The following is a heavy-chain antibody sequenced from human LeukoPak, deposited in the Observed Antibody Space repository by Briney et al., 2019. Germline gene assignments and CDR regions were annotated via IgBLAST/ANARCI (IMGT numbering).Heavy chain of an antibody. V-gene: IGHV3-15*01. J-gene: IGHJ4*02. CDR2: IKSKSDGGTT. Sequence: VGSLRLSCSASGFTFNNAWMSWVRQAPGKGLEWVGRIKSKSDGGTTDYAAPVKGRFTISRDDSKNTLYLQMNSLKTEDTAVYFCATEYYGAYNFWGQGTMVTVSS. CDR3: ATEYYGAYNF. D-gene: IGHD4-17*01. CDR1: GFTFNNAW.